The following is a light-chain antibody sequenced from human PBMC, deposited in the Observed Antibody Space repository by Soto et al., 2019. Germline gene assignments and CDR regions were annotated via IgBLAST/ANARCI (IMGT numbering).Light chain of an antibody. CDR2: DAS. CDR1: QSVSSY. Sequence: DIVLTQSPATLSLSPGERATLSCRASQSVSSYLAWYQQKPGQAPRLLIYDASNRATGIPARFSGSGSGTDFTLTISSLEPEDFAVYYGQQRGAFGQGTKVEIK. J-gene: IGKJ1*01. CDR3: QQRGA. V-gene: IGKV3-11*01.